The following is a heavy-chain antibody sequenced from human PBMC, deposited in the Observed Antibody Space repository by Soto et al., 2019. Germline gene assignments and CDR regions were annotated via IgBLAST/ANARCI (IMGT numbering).Heavy chain of an antibody. CDR1: GFTFSSYE. D-gene: IGHD3-22*01. Sequence: EVQLVESGGGLVQPGGSLRLSCAASGFTFSSYEMNWVRQAPGKGLEWVSYISSSGSTIYYADSVKGRFTISRDNAKNSLYLQMNSLRAEDTAVYYCVRTPYYYDSSGYYAWNYYYGMDVWGQGTTVTVSS. J-gene: IGHJ6*02. CDR2: ISSSGSTI. V-gene: IGHV3-48*03. CDR3: VRTPYYYDSSGYYAWNYYYGMDV.